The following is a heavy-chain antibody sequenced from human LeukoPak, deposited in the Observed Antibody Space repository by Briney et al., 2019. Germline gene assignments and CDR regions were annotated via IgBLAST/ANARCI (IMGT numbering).Heavy chain of an antibody. CDR3: HAGLGYCSGGSCYLDY. V-gene: IGHV1-69*06. CDR2: ILPIFGTP. D-gene: IGHD2-15*01. J-gene: IGHJ4*02. CDR1: GGTFSTYA. Sequence: GASVKVSCKASGGTFSTYAISWVRQAPGQGLEWMGGILPIFGTPNYAQKFQGRVTMTEDTSTDTAYMELSSLRSEDTAVYYCHAGLGYCSGGSCYLDYWGQGTLVTVSS.